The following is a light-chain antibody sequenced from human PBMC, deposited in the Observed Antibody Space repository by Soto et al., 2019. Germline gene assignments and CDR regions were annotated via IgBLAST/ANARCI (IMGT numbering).Light chain of an antibody. J-gene: IGKJ1*01. V-gene: IGKV3-20*01. CDR2: DAS. CDR1: QSVSSY. CDR3: QQYGSSPT. Sequence: IVLTQSPGTLSLSPWEGATLSCRASQSVSSYLAWYQQKPGQAPRLLIYDASSRATGIPDRFSGSGSGTDFTLTISRLEPEDFAVYYCQQYGSSPTFGQGTKVDIK.